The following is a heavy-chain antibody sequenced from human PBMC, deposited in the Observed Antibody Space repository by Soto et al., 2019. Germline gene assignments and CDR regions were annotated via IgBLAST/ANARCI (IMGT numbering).Heavy chain of an antibody. CDR3: ASQAEYCSSPGCYGGGFDY. Sequence: QVQLQESGPGLVKPSQTLSLTCTVSGGSISSGGYYWSWIRQHPGKGLEWIGYIYYSGSTYYNPSNKKRVIISVDTSKNQSSLKLSSVTAADTAVYYCASQAEYCSSPGCYGGGFDYWGQGTLVTVSS. V-gene: IGHV4-31*03. CDR1: GGSISSGGYY. J-gene: IGHJ4*02. D-gene: IGHD2-2*01. CDR2: IYYSGST.